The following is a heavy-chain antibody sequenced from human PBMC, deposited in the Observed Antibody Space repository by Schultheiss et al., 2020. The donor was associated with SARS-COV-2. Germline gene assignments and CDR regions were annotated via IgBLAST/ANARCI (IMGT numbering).Heavy chain of an antibody. V-gene: IGHV3-15*01. CDR1: GFTFSNAW. Sequence: GGSLRLSCAASGFTFSNAWMSWVRQAPGKGLEWVGRIKSKTDGGTTDYAAPVKGRFTISRDDSKNTLYLQMNSLKTEDTAVYYCTTDNSAISSSLYFDYWGQGTLVTVSS. J-gene: IGHJ4*02. CDR3: TTDNSAISSSLYFDY. CDR2: IKSKTDGGTT. D-gene: IGHD6-13*01.